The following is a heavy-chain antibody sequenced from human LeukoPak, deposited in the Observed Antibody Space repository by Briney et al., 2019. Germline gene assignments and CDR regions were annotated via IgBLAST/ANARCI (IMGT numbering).Heavy chain of an antibody. J-gene: IGHJ4*02. CDR1: GFTFSSYS. CDR3: ARVELGYCSRN. CDR2: ISSSSSTI. Sequence: GGSLRLSCAASGFTFSSYSMNWVRQAPGKGLEWVSYISSSSSTIYYADSVKGRFTISRDNAKNSLYLQMNSLRAEDTAVYYCARVELGYCSRNWGQGTLVTVSS. D-gene: IGHD2-2*01. V-gene: IGHV3-48*01.